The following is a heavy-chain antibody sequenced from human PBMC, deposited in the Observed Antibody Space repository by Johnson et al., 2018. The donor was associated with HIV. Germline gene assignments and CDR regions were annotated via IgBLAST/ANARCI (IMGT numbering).Heavy chain of an antibody. D-gene: IGHD6-25*01. CDR3: AKGGGPSGAAVLVAFDI. CDR1: GFTFSSYA. CDR2: ISGSGGST. Sequence: EQLVESGGGLVQPGGSLRLSCAASGFTFSSYAMSWVRQAPGKGLEWVSAISGSGGSTYYADSVKGRFTISRDNSKNTLYLQMNSLRAEDTAVYYCAKGGGPSGAAVLVAFDIWGQGTMVTVSS. V-gene: IGHV3-23*04. J-gene: IGHJ3*02.